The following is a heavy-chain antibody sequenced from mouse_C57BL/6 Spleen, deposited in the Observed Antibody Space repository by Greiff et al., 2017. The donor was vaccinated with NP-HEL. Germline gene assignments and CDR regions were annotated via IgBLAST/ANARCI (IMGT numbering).Heavy chain of an antibody. J-gene: IGHJ2*01. D-gene: IGHD1-1*01. V-gene: IGHV1-69*01. Sequence: VQLQQPGAELVMPGASVKLSCKASGYTFTSYWMHWVKQRPGQGLEWIGELDPSDSYTNYNQKFKGKSTLTVDKSSSTAYMQLSSLTSEDSAVYYCARSVYYYGSSYLDYWGQGTTLTVSS. CDR2: LDPSDSYT. CDR3: ARSVYYYGSSYLDY. CDR1: GYTFTSYW.